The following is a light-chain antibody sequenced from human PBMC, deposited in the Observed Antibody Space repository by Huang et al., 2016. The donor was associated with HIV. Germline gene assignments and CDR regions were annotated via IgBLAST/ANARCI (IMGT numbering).Light chain of an antibody. V-gene: IGKV3-15*01. Sequence: EVVMTQSPAILSVSPGERATLSCRASQSVTSNLALYQQKPGQAPRLLIYSASTRATGIPARFSCSGSGTEFTLTISSLQSEDFAVYYCQHYNNWPWWTFGQGTKVEIK. CDR2: SAS. CDR1: QSVTSN. CDR3: QHYNNWPWWT. J-gene: IGKJ1*01.